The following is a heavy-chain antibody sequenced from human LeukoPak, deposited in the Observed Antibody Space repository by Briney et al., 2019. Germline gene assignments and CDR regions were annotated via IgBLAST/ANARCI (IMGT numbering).Heavy chain of an antibody. J-gene: IGHJ6*02. CDR2: ISSGSSYI. V-gene: IGHV3-21*01. D-gene: IGHD2-2*01. CDR3: AREGYCSSTSCAGYYGMDV. Sequence: GGSLRLSCAASGFTFSSYSMTWVRQAPGKGLEWVSSISSGSSYIYYADSVKGRFTISRDNAKNSLYLQMNSLRAEDTAVYYCAREGYCSSTSCAGYYGMDVWGQGTTVTVSS. CDR1: GFTFSSYS.